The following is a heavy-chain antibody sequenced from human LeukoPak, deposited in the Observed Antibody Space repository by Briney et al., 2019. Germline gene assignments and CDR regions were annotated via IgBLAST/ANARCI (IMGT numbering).Heavy chain of an antibody. CDR1: GFVHTIYA. D-gene: IGHD6-13*01. V-gene: IGHV3-23*01. CDR3: ARCMVLSQGWCNWFDP. CDR2: IRIGGGGR. J-gene: IGHJ5*02. Sequence: GGTLRLSCAASGFVHTIYAMTWASQAPAKGLEGGTDIRIGGGGRYYADSVKCRFTISRDNSENTLHLQMNNLRVEDTARYFCARCMVLSQGWCNWFDPWGQGTLVTVSS.